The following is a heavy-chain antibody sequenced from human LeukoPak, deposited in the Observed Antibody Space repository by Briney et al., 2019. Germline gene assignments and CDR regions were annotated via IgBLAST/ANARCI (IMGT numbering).Heavy chain of an antibody. V-gene: IGHV4-59*01. J-gene: IGHJ4*02. CDR1: GGSINSYY. CDR2: ICYRGTT. D-gene: IGHD1-1*01. CDR3: ARKGAAGTGFDY. Sequence: SETLSLTCAVSGGSINSYYWSWIRQPPGKGLEWIGYICYRGTTNYNPSLKSRVTISVDTSKNQFSLRLNSVTAADTAVYFCARKGAAGTGFDYWGQGTLVTVSS.